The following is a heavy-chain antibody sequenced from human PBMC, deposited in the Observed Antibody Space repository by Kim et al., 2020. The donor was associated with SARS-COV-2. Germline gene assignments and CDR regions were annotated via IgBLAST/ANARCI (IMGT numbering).Heavy chain of an antibody. D-gene: IGHD7-27*01. CDR2: IKSKTDGGTT. V-gene: IGHV3-15*01. Sequence: GGSLRLSCAASGLTFSNGWMSWVRQAPGKGLEWVGRIKSKTDGGTTDYAAPVKGRFTISRDDSKNTLYLQMNSLKTEDTAPYYCTTSPGWGYYYGMDVWGQGTTVTVSS. CDR1: GLTFSNGW. CDR3: TTSPGWGYYYGMDV. J-gene: IGHJ6*02.